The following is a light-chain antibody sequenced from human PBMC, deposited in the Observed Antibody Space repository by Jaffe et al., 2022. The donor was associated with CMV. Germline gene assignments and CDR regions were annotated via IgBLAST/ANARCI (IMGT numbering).Light chain of an antibody. J-gene: IGLJ3*02. CDR2: GNT. CDR3: QSHDSFVSVL. CDR1: SSNIGAGYD. V-gene: IGLV1-40*03. Sequence: QSVLTQPPSVSGAPGQRVTISCTGSSSNIGAGYDVNWYQHLPRTAPKLLIYGNTNRPSGVPDRFSASKSGASASLAIAGLQAEDEADYYCQSHDSFVSVLFGGGTKLTVL.